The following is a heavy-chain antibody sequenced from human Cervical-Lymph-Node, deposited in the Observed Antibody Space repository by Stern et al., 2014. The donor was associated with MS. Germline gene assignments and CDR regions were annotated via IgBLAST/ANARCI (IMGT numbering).Heavy chain of an antibody. V-gene: IGHV4-30-4*01. CDR2: IYYSGST. CDR3: ARVPLYYYGSGSYFDY. Sequence: QLQLQESGPGLVKPSQTLSLTCTVSGGSISSGDYYWSWIRQPPGKGLEWIGYIYYSGSTYYNPSLKSRVTISVDTSKNQFSLKLSSVTAADTAVYYCARVPLYYYGSGSYFDYWGQGTLVTVSS. CDR1: GGSISSGDYY. D-gene: IGHD3-10*01. J-gene: IGHJ4*02.